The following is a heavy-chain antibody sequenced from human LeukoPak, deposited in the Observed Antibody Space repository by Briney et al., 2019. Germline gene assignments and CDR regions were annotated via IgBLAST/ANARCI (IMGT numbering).Heavy chain of an antibody. J-gene: IGHJ4*02. Sequence: SWVRQAPGKGLEWVSSISGSSDNTNYADSVKGRFTISRDNSKNILYLQMNSLTAEDTAVYWCAKDPINWGSIYFDCWGQGTLVTVSS. V-gene: IGHV3-23*01. D-gene: IGHD7-27*01. CDR2: ISGSSDNT. CDR3: AKDPINWGSIYFDC.